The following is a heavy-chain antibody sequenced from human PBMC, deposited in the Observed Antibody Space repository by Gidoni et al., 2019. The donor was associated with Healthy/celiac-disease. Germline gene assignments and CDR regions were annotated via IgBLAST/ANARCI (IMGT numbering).Heavy chain of an antibody. CDR1: GGSISSYY. CDR2: SYTSGST. CDR3: ATQTYYDFWSGYGGWFDP. D-gene: IGHD3-3*01. V-gene: IGHV4-4*07. J-gene: IGHJ5*02. Sequence: QVQLQESGPGLVTPSETLSLTCPVSGGSISSYYWSWIRQPAGKGLWWSGRSYTSGSTHYNPSLKSRVTMSVDTSKNQFALKLSSGTAADTAVYYCATQTYYDFWSGYGGWFDPWGQGTLVTVSS.